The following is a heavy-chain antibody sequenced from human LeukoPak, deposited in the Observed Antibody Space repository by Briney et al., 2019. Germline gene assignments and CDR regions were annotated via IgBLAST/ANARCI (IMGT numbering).Heavy chain of an antibody. D-gene: IGHD6-19*01. V-gene: IGHV1-8*03. CDR1: EYTFTSYD. J-gene: IGHJ4*02. CDR3: ARGLSSGWSTS. Sequence: ASVKVSCKASEYTFTSYDINWVRQATGQGLEWMGWMNPNSGNTGYAQRFQGRVTITRNTSISTAYMELSSLRSEDTAVYYCARGLSSGWSTSWGQGTLVTVSS. CDR2: MNPNSGNT.